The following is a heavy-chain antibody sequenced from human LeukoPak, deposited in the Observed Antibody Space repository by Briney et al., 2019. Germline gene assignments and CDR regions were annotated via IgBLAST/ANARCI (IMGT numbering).Heavy chain of an antibody. Sequence: SETLSLTCTVSGGSISSYYWSWIRQPPGKGLEWIGYIYYSGSTNYNPSLKSRVTISVDTSKNQFSLKLSSVTAADTAVYYCAIAEYYDSSGHPLPFDYWGQGTLVTVSS. J-gene: IGHJ4*02. CDR3: AIAEYYDSSGHPLPFDY. V-gene: IGHV4-59*01. CDR1: GGSISSYY. D-gene: IGHD3-22*01. CDR2: IYYSGST.